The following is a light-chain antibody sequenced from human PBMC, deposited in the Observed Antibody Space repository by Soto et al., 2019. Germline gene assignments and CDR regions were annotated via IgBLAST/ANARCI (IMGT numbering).Light chain of an antibody. Sequence: LTQPASVSGSPGQSITISCTGTSSDVGSYNLVSWYQHHPGKTPKLIIYEGSRRPSGVSNRFSGSKSGNTASLTISGLLAEDEADYYCCSYATSSAYVLGSGTRSPS. V-gene: IGLV2-23*01. CDR2: EGS. CDR1: SSDVGSYNL. CDR3: CSYATSSAYV. J-gene: IGLJ1*01.